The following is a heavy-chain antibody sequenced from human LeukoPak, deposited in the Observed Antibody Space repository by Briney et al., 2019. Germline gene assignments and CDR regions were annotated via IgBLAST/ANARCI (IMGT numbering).Heavy chain of an antibody. CDR1: GGSFSIYY. CDR3: ARGPTTVTRAFDY. Sequence: SETLSLTCTVSGGSFSIYYWSWIRQPAGKGLEWIGHIYSSGTTNYSPSLKSRVTMSVDTSKNQFSLNLNSVTAADTAVYYCARGPTTVTRAFDYWGQGALVTVSS. V-gene: IGHV4-4*07. J-gene: IGHJ4*02. CDR2: IYSSGTT. D-gene: IGHD4-17*01.